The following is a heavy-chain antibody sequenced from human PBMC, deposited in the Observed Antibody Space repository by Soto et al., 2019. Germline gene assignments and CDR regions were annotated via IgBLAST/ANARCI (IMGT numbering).Heavy chain of an antibody. J-gene: IGHJ4*02. Sequence: QVQLQESGPGLVKPSGTLSLTCAVSGVSISSHDWWTWVRQPPGKGLEWIGESHQSRNTYYNSSLESRVTRSVDKAKNQFSRKVAAVTVAATAVYYCATRDSSRFYWGQGTLVTVSS. CDR2: SHQSRNT. CDR3: ATRDSSRFY. D-gene: IGHD6-13*01. CDR1: GVSISSHDW. V-gene: IGHV4-4*02.